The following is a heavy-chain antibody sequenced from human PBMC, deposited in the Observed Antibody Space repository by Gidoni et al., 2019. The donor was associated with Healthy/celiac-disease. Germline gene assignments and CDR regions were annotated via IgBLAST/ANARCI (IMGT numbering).Heavy chain of an antibody. V-gene: IGHV3-9*01. Sequence: EVQLVESGGGLVQPGASLGLPCASSGLTFDDYGMYWVRPAPGKGLECVSGVTCDSGSIGYADSVKGRFTISRDNAKNSLYLQMNSLRPEDTALYYCTKERGRGRSLDYWGKGTLVTVSS. J-gene: IGHJ4*02. CDR1: GLTFDDYG. CDR3: TKERGRGRSLDY. CDR2: VTCDSGSI.